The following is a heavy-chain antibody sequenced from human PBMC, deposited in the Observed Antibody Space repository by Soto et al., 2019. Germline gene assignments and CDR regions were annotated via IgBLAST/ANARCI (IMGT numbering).Heavy chain of an antibody. V-gene: IGHV4-59*08. D-gene: IGHD4-17*01. Sequence: SETLSLTCTVSGGSIRSYYWSWIRQPPGKGLEWIGYIYYSGSTNYNPSLKSRVTISVDTSKNQFSLKLSSVTAADTAAYYCARRYGGAFDIWGQGTMVTVSS. J-gene: IGHJ3*02. CDR2: IYYSGST. CDR3: ARRYGGAFDI. CDR1: GGSIRSYY.